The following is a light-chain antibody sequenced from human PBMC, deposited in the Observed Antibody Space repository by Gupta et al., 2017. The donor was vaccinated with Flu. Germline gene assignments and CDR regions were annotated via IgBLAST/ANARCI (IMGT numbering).Light chain of an antibody. CDR3: QQYDNLPFI. CDR2: DAS. Sequence: DIQMTQSPSSLSASVGDRVTITCQASQDISNYLNWYQQKPGKPPKLLIYDASNLETGVPSRFSGSGSGTDFSFTINSLQPEDIATYYCQQYDNLPFIFGPGTKVDIK. CDR1: QDISNY. V-gene: IGKV1-33*01. J-gene: IGKJ3*01.